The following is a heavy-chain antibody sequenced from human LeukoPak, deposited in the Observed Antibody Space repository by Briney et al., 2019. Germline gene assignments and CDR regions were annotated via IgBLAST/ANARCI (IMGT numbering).Heavy chain of an antibody. V-gene: IGHV3-49*04. CDR1: GFTIGDYD. CDR3: SGWRCFFDY. J-gene: IGHJ4*02. CDR2: IRRRAYGETS. D-gene: IGHD3-16*01. Sequence: GGSLRLSCAASGFTIGDYDISWVRLAPGKGLERVGFIRRRAYGETSEYAAAVNGIFTISRDDSKSIAYLQMKSLKTEVTAVYHCSGWRCFFDYWGQGALVTVSS.